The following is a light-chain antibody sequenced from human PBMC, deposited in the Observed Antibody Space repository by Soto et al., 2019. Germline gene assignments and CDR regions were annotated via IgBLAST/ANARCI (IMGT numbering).Light chain of an antibody. CDR3: QQYNDWPPPRT. CDR2: AAS. Sequence: EVVMTQSPATLSVSPGKRATLSCRASQSVSSNLAWYQQKPGQAPRLLIYAASTRATGIPARFSGSGSGTEFTLTISSLQSEDFAVYYCQQYNDWPPPRTFGGGTKVEIK. CDR1: QSVSSN. J-gene: IGKJ4*01. V-gene: IGKV3-15*01.